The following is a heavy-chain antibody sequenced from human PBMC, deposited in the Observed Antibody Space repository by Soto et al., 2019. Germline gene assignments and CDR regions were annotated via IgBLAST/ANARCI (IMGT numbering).Heavy chain of an antibody. V-gene: IGHV4-59*01. J-gene: IGHJ6*02. D-gene: IGHD3-22*01. CDR3: ARGADYYDTRNYGMHV. CDR2: IYYSGST. CDR1: GGSISSYY. Sequence: QVQLQESGPGLVKPSETLSLTCTVSGGSISSYYWSWIRQPPGKGLEWIGYIYYSGSTNYNPSLKSRVTISVDTSKNQFSLKLSSVTAADTAVYYCARGADYYDTRNYGMHVWGQGTTVTVSS.